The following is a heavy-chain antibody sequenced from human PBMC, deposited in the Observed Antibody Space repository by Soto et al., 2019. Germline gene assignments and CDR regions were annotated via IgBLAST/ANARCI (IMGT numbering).Heavy chain of an antibody. D-gene: IGHD6-6*01. CDR2: ISSNGGNT. CDR1: GFTFSSYA. CDR3: ARPISSSSFDAFDL. V-gene: IGHV3-64*01. Sequence: GESLKISCAASGFTFSSYAMHWVRQAPGKGLEYVLVISSNGGNTYYANSVKGRFTISRDNSNNTLYLQMGSLRPEDMAVYYCARPISSSSFDAFDLWGQGTMVTVSS. J-gene: IGHJ3*01.